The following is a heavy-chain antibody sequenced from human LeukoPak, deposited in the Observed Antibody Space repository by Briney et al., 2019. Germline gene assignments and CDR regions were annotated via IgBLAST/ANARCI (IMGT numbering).Heavy chain of an antibody. J-gene: IGHJ3*02. D-gene: IGHD3-22*01. CDR3: ARVKWLLVLGDAFDI. Sequence: GGSLRLSCAASGFTFSSYNMNWVRQAPGKGLEWVSSISSSSGYIYYADSVKGRFTISRDNAKNSLYLQMNSLRAEDTAVYYCARVKWLLVLGDAFDIWGQGTMVTVSS. V-gene: IGHV3-21*01. CDR2: ISSSSGYI. CDR1: GFTFSSYN.